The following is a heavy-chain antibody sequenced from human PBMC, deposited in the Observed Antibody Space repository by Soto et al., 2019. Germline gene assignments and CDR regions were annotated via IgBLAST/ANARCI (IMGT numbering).Heavy chain of an antibody. CDR2: INPNSGGT. CDR3: ARETGGMEAAAINYFDY. J-gene: IGHJ4*02. CDR1: GYTFTGYY. Sequence: GASVNVSCKASGYTFTGYYMHWVRQAPGQGLEWMGWINPNSGGTNYAQKFQGWVTMTRDTSISTAYMELSRLRSDDTAVYYCARETGGMEAAAINYFDYWGQGTLVTVSS. D-gene: IGHD6-13*01. V-gene: IGHV1-2*04.